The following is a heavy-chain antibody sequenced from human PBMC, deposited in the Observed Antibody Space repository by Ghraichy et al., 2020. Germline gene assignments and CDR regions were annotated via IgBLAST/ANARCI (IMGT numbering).Heavy chain of an antibody. D-gene: IGHD3-16*01. CDR1: GITFSSYW. V-gene: IGHV3-7*01. Sequence: GSLRLSCAASGITFSSYWMSWVRQAPGKGLEWVANIKQDGSEKYYVDSVKGRFTISRDNAKNSLYLQMNSLRAGDTAVYYCARDLTMITSGGYGMDVWGQGSTVTVSS. CDR2: IKQDGSEK. J-gene: IGHJ6*02. CDR3: ARDLTMITSGGYGMDV.